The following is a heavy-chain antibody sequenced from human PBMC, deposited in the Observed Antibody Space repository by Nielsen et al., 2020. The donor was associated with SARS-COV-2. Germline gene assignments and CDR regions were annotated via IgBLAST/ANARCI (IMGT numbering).Heavy chain of an antibody. V-gene: IGHV2-5*01. Sequence: SGPTLVKPTETLTLTCTFSGLSLDRGVAVGWIRQPPGEALEWLAVIYWNDEKRYRPSLKNRLAITQDTSRNQVVLSMTNMDPVDSGTYYCAHFPTFGTLVESGVGDWGQGTLVTVSS. CDR2: IYWNDEK. D-gene: IGHD3-10*01. J-gene: IGHJ1*01. CDR3: AHFPTFGTLVESGVGD. CDR1: GLSLDRGVA.